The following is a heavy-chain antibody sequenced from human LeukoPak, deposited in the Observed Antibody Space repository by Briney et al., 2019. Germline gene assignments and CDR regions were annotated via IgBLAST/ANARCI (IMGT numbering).Heavy chain of an antibody. CDR1: GFTFGDYA. V-gene: IGHV3-9*01. CDR2: INWNSGGT. J-gene: IGHJ4*02. CDR3: AKGSKYHYDSSGYPTDC. Sequence: GRSLRLSCAGSGFTFGDYAMHWVRQAPGKGLEWVSGINWNSGGTGYADSVKGRFTISRDNAKSSLYLQMNSLRAEDTALYYCAKGSKYHYDSSGYPTDCWGQGTLVTVSS. D-gene: IGHD3-22*01.